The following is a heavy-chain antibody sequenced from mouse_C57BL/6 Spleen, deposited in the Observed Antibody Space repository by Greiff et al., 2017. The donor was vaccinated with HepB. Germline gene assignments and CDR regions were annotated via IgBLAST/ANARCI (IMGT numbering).Heavy chain of an antibody. CDR1: GFTFSSYA. CDR2: ISSGGDYI. V-gene: IGHV5-9-1*02. Sequence: EVHLVESGEGLVKPGGSLKLSCAASGFTFSSYAMSWVRQTPEKRLEWVAYISSGGDYIYYADTVKGRFTISRDNARNTLYLQMSSLKSEDTAMYYCTRDPHPYDGYTWFAYWGQGTLVTVSA. CDR3: TRDPHPYDGYTWFAY. J-gene: IGHJ3*01. D-gene: IGHD2-3*01.